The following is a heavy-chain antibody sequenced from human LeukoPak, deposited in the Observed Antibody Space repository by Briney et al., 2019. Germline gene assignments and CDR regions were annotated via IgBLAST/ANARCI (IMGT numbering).Heavy chain of an antibody. CDR2: IYYSGST. CDR3: ARYYYDSSGYYSPHKYYFDY. Sequence: SETLSLTCTVSGVSISSYYWSWIRQPPGKGLEWIGYIYYSGSTNYNPSLKSRVTISVDTSKNQFSLKLSSVTAADTAVYYCARYYYDSSGYYSPHKYYFDYWGQGTLVTVSS. D-gene: IGHD3-22*01. J-gene: IGHJ4*02. CDR1: GVSISSYY. V-gene: IGHV4-59*01.